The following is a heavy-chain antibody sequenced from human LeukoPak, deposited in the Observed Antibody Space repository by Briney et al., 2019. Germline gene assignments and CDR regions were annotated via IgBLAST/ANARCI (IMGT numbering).Heavy chain of an antibody. CDR3: AKSGSGWYPDY. CDR1: GFTFSSYS. V-gene: IGHV3-21*01. CDR2: ISSSSSYI. Sequence: GGSLRLSCAASGFTFSSYSMNWVRQAPGKGLEWDSYISSSSSYIYYAGSVEGRFTISRDNAKNSLFLQMNSLRAEDTAVYYCAKSGSGWYPDYWGQGTLVTVSS. J-gene: IGHJ4*02. D-gene: IGHD6-19*01.